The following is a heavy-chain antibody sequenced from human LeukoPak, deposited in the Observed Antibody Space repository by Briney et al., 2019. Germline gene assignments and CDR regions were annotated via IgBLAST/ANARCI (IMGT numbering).Heavy chain of an antibody. CDR2: ISYSGST. J-gene: IGHJ5*02. V-gene: IGHV4-59*01. CDR1: GGSITSYY. CDR3: ASGGYCSSTSCYPNWFDP. D-gene: IGHD2-2*01. Sequence: SETLSLTCTVSGGSITSYYWSWIRQPPGRGLEWIGYISYSGSTNYNPSLKSRVTISIDTSKNQFSLNLSSVTAADTAVYYCASGGYCSSTSCYPNWFDPWGQGTLVTVSS.